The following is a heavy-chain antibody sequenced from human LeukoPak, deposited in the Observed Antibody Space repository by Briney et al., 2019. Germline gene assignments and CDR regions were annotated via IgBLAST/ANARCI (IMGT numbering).Heavy chain of an antibody. V-gene: IGHV3-23*01. Sequence: GGSLILSCAAPAFTFSNYAMSWVRQAPGKGLEWVSGISGSGGSTYYADSMKGRFTISRDNSKNTLSLQMNSLRAEDTAVYYCAKSGGHSPWYFDYWGQGTLVSVSS. CDR1: AFTFSNYA. J-gene: IGHJ4*02. D-gene: IGHD4-23*01. CDR3: AKSGGHSPWYFDY. CDR2: ISGSGGST.